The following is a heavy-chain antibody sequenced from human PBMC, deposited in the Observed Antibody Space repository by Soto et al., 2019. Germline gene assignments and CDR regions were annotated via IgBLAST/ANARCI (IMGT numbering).Heavy chain of an antibody. V-gene: IGHV3-23*01. CDR3: AKGYCSGGSCRSLVYYYYYYGMDV. CDR2: ISGSGGST. CDR1: GFTFSSYA. J-gene: IGHJ6*02. D-gene: IGHD2-15*01. Sequence: PGGSLRRSWAASGFTFSSYAMSGVRQAPGKGLEWVSAISGSGGSTYYADSVKGRFTISRDNSKNTLYLQMNSLRAEDTAVYYCAKGYCSGGSCRSLVYYYYYYGMDVWGQGTTVTVSS.